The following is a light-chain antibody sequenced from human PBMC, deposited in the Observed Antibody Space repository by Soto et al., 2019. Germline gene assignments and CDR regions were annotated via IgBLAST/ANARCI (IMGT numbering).Light chain of an antibody. J-gene: IGKJ4*01. CDR2: GSS. CDR3: HHYNPWLAT. Sequence: IVLTQSPGTLSLSPGERTTLSCRASQSVNSRYLAWYQQNPGQAPRFLIYGSSSRATGIPDRFSGSGSGTDFTLTITSLHSDDFPLYFCHHYNPWLATFRGRTNMDI. V-gene: IGKV3-20*01. CDR1: QSVNSRY.